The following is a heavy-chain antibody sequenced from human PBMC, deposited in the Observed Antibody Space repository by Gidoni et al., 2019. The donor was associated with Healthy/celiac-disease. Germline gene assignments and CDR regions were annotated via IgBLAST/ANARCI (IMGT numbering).Heavy chain of an antibody. CDR3: ARAQQRIGLLWFGGWFDP. D-gene: IGHD3-10*01. CDR1: GYTFTGYY. V-gene: IGHV1-2*02. J-gene: IGHJ5*02. CDR2: INPNSGGT. Sequence: QVQLVQSGAEVKKPGASVKVSCKASGYTFTGYYLHWVRQAPGQLLAWMGWINPNSGGTNYAQKFQGRVTMTRDTSISTAYMELSRLRSDDTAVYYCARAQQRIGLLWFGGWFDPWGQGTLVTVSS.